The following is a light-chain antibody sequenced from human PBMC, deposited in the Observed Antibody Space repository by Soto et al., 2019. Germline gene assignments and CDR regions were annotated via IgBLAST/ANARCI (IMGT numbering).Light chain of an antibody. CDR2: GAS. CDR3: HQYGSPPRT. V-gene: IGKV3-20*01. CDR1: QSVTRNY. J-gene: IGKJ1*01. Sequence: EIVLTQSPGTLSLSPGERATLSCTASQSVTRNYLAWYQQKPGQAPRLLIYGASNRATGLSDRFSGSGSGTDFTLTISRLEPEDFAVYYCHQYGSPPRTFGQGTKVEIK.